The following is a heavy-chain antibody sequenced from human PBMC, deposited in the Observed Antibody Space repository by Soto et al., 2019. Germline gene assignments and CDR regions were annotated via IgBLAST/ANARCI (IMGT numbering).Heavy chain of an antibody. Sequence: QVQLVQSGAEVTKPGASVRVSCKTSGNTFSTYGLGRVRQAPGQGREWMGWSVADSGNTVYAQKCEGRVTVTTNRSTNTAYMELRSLRSDDTALYYCARVAGYGSGSRHFNNWGQGTLVTVSS. J-gene: IGHJ4*02. CDR3: ARVAGYGSGSRHFNN. V-gene: IGHV1-18*01. CDR1: GNTFSTYG. D-gene: IGHD3-10*01. CDR2: SVADSGNT.